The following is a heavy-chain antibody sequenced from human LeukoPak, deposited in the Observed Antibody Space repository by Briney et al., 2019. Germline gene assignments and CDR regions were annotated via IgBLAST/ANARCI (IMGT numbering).Heavy chain of an antibody. CDR1: GGSISSGGYY. CDR2: IYYSGST. D-gene: IGHD5-24*01. J-gene: IGHJ3*02. CDR3: ARPVEMATIAAFDI. V-gene: IGHV4-39*01. Sequence: PSQTLSLTCTVSGGSISSGGYYWGWIRQPPGKGLEWIGSIYYSGSTYYNPSLKSRVTISVDTSKNQFSLKLSSVTAADTAVYYCARPVEMATIAAFDIWGQGTMVTVSS.